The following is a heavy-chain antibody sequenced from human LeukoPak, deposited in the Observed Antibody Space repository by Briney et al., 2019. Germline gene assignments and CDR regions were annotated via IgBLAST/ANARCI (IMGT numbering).Heavy chain of an antibody. CDR2: IKQDGSEK. CDR1: GFTFSSYW. CDR3: ARGRIAARGHDAFDI. Sequence: GGSLILSCAASGFTFSSYWMSWVRQAPGKGLEWVANIKQDGSEKYYVDSVKGRFTISRDNAKNSLYLQVNSLRAEDTAVYYCARGRIAARGHDAFDIWGQGTMVTVSS. V-gene: IGHV3-7*01. D-gene: IGHD6-6*01. J-gene: IGHJ3*02.